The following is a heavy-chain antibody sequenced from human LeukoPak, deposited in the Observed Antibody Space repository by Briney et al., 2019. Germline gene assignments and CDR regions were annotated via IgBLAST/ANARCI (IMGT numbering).Heavy chain of an antibody. CDR1: GFTFSSYE. CDR2: ISSSGSTI. CDR3: ARGSHHFHY. Sequence: PGGSLRLSCAASGFTFSSYEMNWVRQAPGKGLEWVSYISSSGSTIYYADSVKGRFTISRDNAKNSLYLQMNSLRSEDTAVYYCARGSHHFHYWGQGTLVTVSS. V-gene: IGHV3-48*03. J-gene: IGHJ4*02.